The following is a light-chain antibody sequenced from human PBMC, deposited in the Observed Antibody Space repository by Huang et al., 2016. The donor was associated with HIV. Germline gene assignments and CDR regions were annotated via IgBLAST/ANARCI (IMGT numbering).Light chain of an antibody. CDR2: CAS. J-gene: IGKJ4*01. CDR3: QQYFSTSLT. CDR1: QSVLYGSNNQNY. Sequence: DIVMTQSPDSLAVSLGERAAINCKSSQSVLYGSNNQNYLAWYQQKPGQSPTLLIYCASTREPGVPERFNGSGSGTDFTLTISSLQTEDVAVYYCQQYFSTSLTFGGGTKVEIK. V-gene: IGKV4-1*01.